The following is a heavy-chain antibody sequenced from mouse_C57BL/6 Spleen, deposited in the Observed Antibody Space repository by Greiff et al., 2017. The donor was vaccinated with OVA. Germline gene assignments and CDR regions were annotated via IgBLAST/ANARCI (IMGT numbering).Heavy chain of an antibody. CDR3: ARDYYGSSSFAY. CDR2: INPNNGGT. CDR1: GYTFTDYN. J-gene: IGHJ3*01. D-gene: IGHD1-1*01. V-gene: IGHV1-22*01. Sequence: EVKLQESGPELVKPGASVKMSCKASGYTFTDYNMHWVKQSHGKSLEWIGYINPNNGGTSYNQKFKGKATFTVNKSSSTAYMELRSLTSEDSAVYYCARDYYGSSSFAYWGQGTLVTVSA.